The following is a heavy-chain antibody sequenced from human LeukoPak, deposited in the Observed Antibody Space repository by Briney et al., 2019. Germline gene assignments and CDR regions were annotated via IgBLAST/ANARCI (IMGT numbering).Heavy chain of an antibody. V-gene: IGHV1-69*13. Sequence: SVKVSCKASGDTFSSYAISWVRQAPGQGLEWMGGIIPIFGTANYAQKSQGRVTITADESTSTAYMELSSLRSEDTAVYYCARGRMAGTYVFDYWGQGTLVTVSS. CDR3: ARGRMAGTYVFDY. D-gene: IGHD6-19*01. J-gene: IGHJ4*02. CDR1: GDTFSSYA. CDR2: IIPIFGTA.